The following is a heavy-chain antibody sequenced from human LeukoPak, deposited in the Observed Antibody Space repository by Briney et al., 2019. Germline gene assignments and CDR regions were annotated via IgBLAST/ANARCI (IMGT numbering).Heavy chain of an antibody. CDR1: GFTVSNTY. CDR2: IYSGGST. V-gene: IGHV3-53*01. Sequence: GGSLRLSCAASGFTVSNTYMSWLRQAPGKGLEWVSVIYSGGSTYYADSVKGRFTISRDNSKNTLYLQMNSLRAEDAAVYYCAKEDQQLAGNLDYWGQGTLVTVSS. D-gene: IGHD6-13*01. CDR3: AKEDQQLAGNLDY. J-gene: IGHJ4*02.